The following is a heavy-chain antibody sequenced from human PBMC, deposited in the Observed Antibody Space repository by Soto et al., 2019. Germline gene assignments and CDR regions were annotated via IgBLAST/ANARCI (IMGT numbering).Heavy chain of an antibody. Sequence: SETLSLTCTVSGGSISSSSYYWGWIRQPPGKGLEWIGSIYYSGSTYYNPSLKSRVTISVDTSKNQFSLKLSSVTAADTAVYYCARSNVVVVAATTFDPWGQGTLVTVSS. CDR3: ARSNVVVVAATTFDP. D-gene: IGHD2-15*01. V-gene: IGHV4-39*01. CDR2: IYYSGST. CDR1: GGSISSSSYY. J-gene: IGHJ5*02.